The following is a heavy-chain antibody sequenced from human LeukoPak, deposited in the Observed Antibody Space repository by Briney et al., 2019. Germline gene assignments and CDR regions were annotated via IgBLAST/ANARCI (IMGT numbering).Heavy chain of an antibody. Sequence: SETLSLTCTVSGGSISSSGYYWGWIRQPPGKGLEWIGSIYYSGSTYYNPSLKSRVTISVDTSKNQFSLKLSSVTAADTAVYYCARQAIAAAVVDYWGQGTLVTVSS. D-gene: IGHD6-13*01. CDR2: IYYSGST. V-gene: IGHV4-39*01. J-gene: IGHJ4*02. CDR3: ARQAIAAAVVDY. CDR1: GGSISSSGYY.